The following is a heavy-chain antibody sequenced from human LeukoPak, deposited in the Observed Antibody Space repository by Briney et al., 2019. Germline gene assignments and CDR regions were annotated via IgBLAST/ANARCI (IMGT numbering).Heavy chain of an antibody. CDR2: ISVHNGNT. CDR1: GYTFTSYD. D-gene: IGHD1-26*01. V-gene: IGHV1-18*01. CDR3: ARSHSGSYYGGDDY. J-gene: IGHJ4*02. Sequence: ASVKVSCKASGYTFTSYDINWVRQAPGQGLEWMAWISVHNGNTNYAQKFQGRVTMATDTSTSTVYMELRSLRSDDTAVYYCARSHSGSYYGGDDYWGQGTLITVS.